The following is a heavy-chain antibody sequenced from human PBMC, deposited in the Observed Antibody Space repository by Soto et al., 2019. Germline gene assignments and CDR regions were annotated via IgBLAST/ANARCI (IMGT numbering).Heavy chain of an antibody. CDR1: GYTFTCYA. V-gene: IGHV1-3*01. CDR3: ARAVAVAADFDY. J-gene: IGHJ4*02. CDR2: INAGNGNT. Sequence: GASVKVSCKASGYTFTCYAMHWVRQAPGQRLEWMGWINAGNGNTKYSQKFQGRVTITRDTSASTAYMELSSLRSEDTAVYYCARAVAVAADFDYWGQGTLVTVLL. D-gene: IGHD6-19*01.